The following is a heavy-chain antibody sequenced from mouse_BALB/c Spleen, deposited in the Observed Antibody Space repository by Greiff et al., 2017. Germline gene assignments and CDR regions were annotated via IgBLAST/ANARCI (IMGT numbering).Heavy chain of an antibody. D-gene: IGHD2-14*01. CDR1: GFTFSSYA. Sequence: EVMLVESGGGLVKPGGSLKLSCAASGFTFSSYAMSWVRQSPEKRLEWVAEISSGGSYTYYPDTVTGRFTISRDNAKNTLYLEMSSLRSEDTAMYYCAREGTRAYFDVWGAGTTVTVSS. CDR2: ISSGGSYT. V-gene: IGHV5-9-4*01. J-gene: IGHJ1*01. CDR3: AREGTRAYFDV.